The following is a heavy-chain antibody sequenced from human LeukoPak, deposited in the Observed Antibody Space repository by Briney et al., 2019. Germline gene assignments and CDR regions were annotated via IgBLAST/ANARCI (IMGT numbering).Heavy chain of an antibody. CDR3: ARLDYCSSTSCYFGY. D-gene: IGHD2-2*01. CDR1: GGSISSGSYY. V-gene: IGHV4-39*02. CDR2: FHYSGST. Sequence: PSETLSLTCIVSGGSISSGSYYWGWIRQPPGKGQEWIGSFHYSGSTYYNPSLESRITISVDTSKNHFSLKLRFVTATDTAVYYCARLDYCSSTSCYFGYWGQGTLVTVSS. J-gene: IGHJ4*02.